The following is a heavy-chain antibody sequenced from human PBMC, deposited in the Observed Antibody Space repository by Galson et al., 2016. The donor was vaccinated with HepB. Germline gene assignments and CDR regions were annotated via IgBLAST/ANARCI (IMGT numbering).Heavy chain of an antibody. CDR2: VSCYNGYT. CDR3: ARDSVDLDSRFSLPWGGDY. D-gene: IGHD3-16*01. J-gene: IGHJ4*02. V-gene: IGHV1-18*01. Sequence: SVKVSCKASGYTFTSHGISWVRQAPGQGLEWMGWVSCYNGYTKFAQKFQGRLTMATDTSTGTAYMQLTNLRSDDTAVYFCARDSVDLDSRFSLPWGGDYWGQGTLVSVSS. CDR1: GYTFTSHG.